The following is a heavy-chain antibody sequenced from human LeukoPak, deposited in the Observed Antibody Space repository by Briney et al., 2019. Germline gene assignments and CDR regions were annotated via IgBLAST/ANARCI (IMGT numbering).Heavy chain of an antibody. Sequence: GGSLRLSCAASGFTFSSYSMNWVRQAPGKGLEWVSSISSSSSYIYYADSVKGRFTISRDNAKNSLYLQMNSLRAEDAAVYYCARDSYCGGDCYPTIAFDIWGQGTMVTVSS. D-gene: IGHD2-21*02. V-gene: IGHV3-21*01. J-gene: IGHJ3*02. CDR3: ARDSYCGGDCYPTIAFDI. CDR1: GFTFSSYS. CDR2: ISSSSSYI.